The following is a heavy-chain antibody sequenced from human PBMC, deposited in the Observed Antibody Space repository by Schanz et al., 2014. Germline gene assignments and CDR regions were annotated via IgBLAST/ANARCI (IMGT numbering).Heavy chain of an antibody. CDR2: IIPILDVG. D-gene: IGHD3-22*01. V-gene: IGHV1-69*04. CDR1: GGTFSSYA. Sequence: QVQLVQSGAEVKKPGSPVKVSCKSSGGTFSSYAISWVRQAPGQGLEWMGRIIPILDVGNYAQQFQGRVTITADKSSDTAYMERSSLRSEDTAVYYCAREVGLYDRGWFDPWGQGTLVTVSS. CDR3: AREVGLYDRGWFDP. J-gene: IGHJ5*02.